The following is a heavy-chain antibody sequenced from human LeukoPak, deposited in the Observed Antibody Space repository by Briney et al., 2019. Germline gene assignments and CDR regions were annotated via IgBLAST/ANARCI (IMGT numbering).Heavy chain of an antibody. CDR2: IWYDGSNK. CDR3: AGGIYYDSSDFDY. CDR1: GFTFSSYG. V-gene: IGHV3-33*01. D-gene: IGHD3-22*01. J-gene: IGHJ4*02. Sequence: GGSLRLSCAASGFTFSSYGMHWVRQAPGKGLEWVAVIWYDGSNKYYADSVKGRFTISRDNSKNTLYLQMNSLRAEDTAVYYCAGGIYYDSSDFDYWGQGTLVTVSS.